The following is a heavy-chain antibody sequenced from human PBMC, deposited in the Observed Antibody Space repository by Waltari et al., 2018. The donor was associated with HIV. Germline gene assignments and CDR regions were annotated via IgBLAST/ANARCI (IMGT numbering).Heavy chain of an antibody. Sequence: QVQLVQSGAEVKKPGSSVKVSCKASGGTFSSYTISWVRQAPGQGLEWMVRIIPILGIANYAQKFQGRVTITADKSTSTAYMELSSLRSEDTAVYYGARHSYGSGSPFDYWGQGTLVTVSS. V-gene: IGHV1-69*02. CDR2: IIPILGIA. D-gene: IGHD3-10*01. J-gene: IGHJ4*02. CDR1: GGTFSSYT. CDR3: ARHSYGSGSPFDY.